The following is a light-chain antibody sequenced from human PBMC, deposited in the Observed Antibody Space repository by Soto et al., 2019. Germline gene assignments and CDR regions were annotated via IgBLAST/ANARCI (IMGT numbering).Light chain of an antibody. CDR2: GVI. V-gene: IGLV2-14*03. CDR1: SSDVGAYDY. CDR3: TSHISGSAPVL. Sequence: QSALTQPASVSGSPGQSITISCTGTSSDVGAYDYVSWYQHHPGKAPELIIYGVINRPSGVSFRFSGSKSGNTASLTISGLQAEDEADYYCTSHISGSAPVLFGGGTKVTVL. J-gene: IGLJ2*01.